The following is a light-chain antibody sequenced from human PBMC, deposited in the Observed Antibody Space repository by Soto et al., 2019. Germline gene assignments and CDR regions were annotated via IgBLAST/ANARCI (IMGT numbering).Light chain of an antibody. Sequence: DIQMTQSPSSLSASVGDRVTITCRASQGIGSYLAWYQQKPGKVPKLLIYAASTLQSGVPSRFSGSGSGTDFTLTISSLQPDDFATYYCQHYNSYSEAFGQGTKVDIK. CDR1: QGIGSY. V-gene: IGKV1-27*01. CDR3: QHYNSYSEA. J-gene: IGKJ1*01. CDR2: AAS.